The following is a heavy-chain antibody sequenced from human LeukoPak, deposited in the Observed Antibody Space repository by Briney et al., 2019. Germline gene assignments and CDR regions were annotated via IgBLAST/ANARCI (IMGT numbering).Heavy chain of an antibody. CDR2: ISYDGSNK. CDR3: ARDGYYYDSSGSGYYDY. CDR1: GFTFSSYA. J-gene: IGHJ4*02. D-gene: IGHD3-22*01. Sequence: GRSLRLSCAASGFTFSSYAMHWVRQAPGKGLEWVAVISYDGSNKYYADSVKGRFTISRDNSKNTLYLQMNSLRAEDTAVYYCARDGYYYDSSGSGYYDYWGQGTLVTVSS. V-gene: IGHV3-30*01.